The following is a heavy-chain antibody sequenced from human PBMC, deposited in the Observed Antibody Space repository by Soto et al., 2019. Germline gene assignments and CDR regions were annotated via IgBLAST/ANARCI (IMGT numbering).Heavy chain of an antibody. CDR3: AKASDYDDILTGLH. CDR2: ISGSGGSA. Sequence: EVQLLESGGGLVQPGGSLIISCAASGFTFSSYAMSWVRQAPGKGLECLSTISGSGGSAYYADSVKGRFTITRDNSKNTLRLQMNSLRAEDTAVYYCAKASDYDDILTGLHWGQGTLVTVSA. D-gene: IGHD3-9*01. J-gene: IGHJ4*02. V-gene: IGHV3-23*01. CDR1: GFTFSSYA.